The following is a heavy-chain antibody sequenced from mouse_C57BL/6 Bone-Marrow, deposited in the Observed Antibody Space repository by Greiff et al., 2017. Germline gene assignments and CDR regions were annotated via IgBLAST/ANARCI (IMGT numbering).Heavy chain of an antibody. CDR2: IHPNRGST. CDR3: AAGYYYGY. Sequence: QVKLQQPGAELVKPGASVKLSCTASGYTFTSYWMHWVKQRPGQGLEWIGIIHPNRGSTKYNEKFKNKATLTVDTSSSTAYMQLSSLTSEDSAVYYCAAGYYYGYWGQGTTLSVSS. CDR1: GYTFTSYW. J-gene: IGHJ2*01. V-gene: IGHV1-64*01. D-gene: IGHD3-1*01.